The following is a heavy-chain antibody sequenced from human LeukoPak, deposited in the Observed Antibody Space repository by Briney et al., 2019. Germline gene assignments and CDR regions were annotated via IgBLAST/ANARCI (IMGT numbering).Heavy chain of an antibody. CDR3: ATIPIVVVPAAMGDYYYYMDV. D-gene: IGHD2-2*01. CDR1: GYSISSGYY. CDR2: IYHSGST. V-gene: IGHV4-38-2*01. J-gene: IGHJ6*03. Sequence: KPSETLSLTCAVSGYSISSGYYWGWIRQPPGKGLEWIGSIYHSGSTYYNPSLKSRVTISADTSKNQFSLKLSSVTAADTAVYYCATIPIVVVPAAMGDYYYYMDVWGKGTTVTVSS.